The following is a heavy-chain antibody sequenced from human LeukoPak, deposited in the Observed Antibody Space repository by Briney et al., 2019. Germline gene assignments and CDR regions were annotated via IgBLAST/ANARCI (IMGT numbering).Heavy chain of an antibody. Sequence: SETLSLTCAVYGGSFSGYYWSWIRQPPGKGLEWIGEINHSGSTNYNPSLKSRVTISVDTSKNQFSLKLSSVTAADTAVYYCARHRGYCSGSRCYYSWFDPWGQGTLATVSS. J-gene: IGHJ5*02. CDR1: GGSFSGYY. CDR2: INHSGST. D-gene: IGHD2-15*01. V-gene: IGHV4-34*01. CDR3: ARHRGYCSGSRCYYSWFDP.